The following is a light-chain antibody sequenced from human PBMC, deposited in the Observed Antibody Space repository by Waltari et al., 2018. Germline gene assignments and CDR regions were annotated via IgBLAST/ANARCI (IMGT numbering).Light chain of an antibody. V-gene: IGKV1-27*01. Sequence: DIRMTQTPSSLSASVGDVVTITCRPSQGISHYLSWYQQKPGKVPKLLIYSSSTLQSGVPSRFSGSGSGTDFTLTISSLQPEDVATYYCQKYNSASWTFGQGTKVEIK. CDR3: QKYNSASWT. J-gene: IGKJ1*01. CDR1: QGISHY. CDR2: SSS.